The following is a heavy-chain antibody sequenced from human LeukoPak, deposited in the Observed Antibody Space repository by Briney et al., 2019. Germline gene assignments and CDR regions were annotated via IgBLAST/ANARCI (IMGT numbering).Heavy chain of an antibody. CDR2: VSADGRTQ. CDR3: AREFGHNRWYFDY. CDR1: GFTFRTYS. V-gene: IGHV3-30*03. Sequence: GGSLRLSCAASGFTFRTYSIHWVRQAPGKGLEWVTVVSADGRTQLYSDSVKGRFTVSRDNSLNTLHLQMNSLKTEDTAVYYCAREFGHNRWYFDYWGQGALVAVSS. J-gene: IGHJ4*02. D-gene: IGHD5-24*01.